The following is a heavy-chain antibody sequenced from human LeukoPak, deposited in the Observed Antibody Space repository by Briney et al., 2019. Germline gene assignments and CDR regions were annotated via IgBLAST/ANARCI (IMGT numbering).Heavy chain of an antibody. D-gene: IGHD3-10*01. V-gene: IGHV1-18*01. CDR3: AREYGSGSYWFDY. CDR1: GCTFTSYG. CDR2: ISAYNGNT. J-gene: IGHJ4*02. Sequence: ASVKVSCKASGCTFTSYGISGVRQAPGQGLEWMGWISAYNGNTNYAQKLQGRVTMNTDTTTSKAYMELRSLRSDDTAVYYCAREYGSGSYWFDYWGQGTLVTVSS.